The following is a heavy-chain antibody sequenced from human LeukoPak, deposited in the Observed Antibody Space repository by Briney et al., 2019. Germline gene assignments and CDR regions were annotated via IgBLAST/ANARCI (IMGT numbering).Heavy chain of an antibody. Sequence: SETLPLTCTVSGGSISTYHWSWIRQPPGKGLEWIGYIYYSGSTNYNPSLNSRITISVDTSKNQFSLKVSSVTAADTAVYYCARDQVGGTWYFDLWGRGTLVTVSS. V-gene: IGHV4-59*01. J-gene: IGHJ2*01. D-gene: IGHD1-26*01. CDR3: ARDQVGGTWYFDL. CDR2: IYYSGST. CDR1: GGSISTYH.